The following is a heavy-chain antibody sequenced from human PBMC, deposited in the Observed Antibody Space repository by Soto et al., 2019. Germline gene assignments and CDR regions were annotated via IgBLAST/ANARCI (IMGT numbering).Heavy chain of an antibody. CDR2: IYYSGST. V-gene: IGHV4-39*01. Sequence: SETQSLTCTVSGGSISSLSYYWGWIRQPPGKGLEWIGSIYYSGSTYYNPSPKSRVTISVDTSKHQFSLKLSSVTAADTAVYYCAKLYSSSDYYYGMDVWGQGTTVTVSS. CDR1: GGSISSLSYY. D-gene: IGHD6-6*01. CDR3: AKLYSSSDYYYGMDV. J-gene: IGHJ6*02.